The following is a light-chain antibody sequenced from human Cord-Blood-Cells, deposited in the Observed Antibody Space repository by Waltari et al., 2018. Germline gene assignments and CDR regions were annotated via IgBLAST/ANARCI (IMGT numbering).Light chain of an antibody. J-gene: IGKJ4*01. V-gene: IGKV1-33*01. CDR3: QQYDNLPLT. CDR2: EAS. Sequence: DIQMSKSPSSLSASVGDRVTITCQASQDISNYLTWYQQKPGKAPKLLIYEASNLETGDPSRFSGSGSGTDFTFTISSLQPEDIATYYCQQYDNLPLTFGGGTKVEIK. CDR1: QDISNY.